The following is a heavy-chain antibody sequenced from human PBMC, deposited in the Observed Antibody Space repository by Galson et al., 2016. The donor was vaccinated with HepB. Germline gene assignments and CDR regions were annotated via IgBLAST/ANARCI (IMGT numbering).Heavy chain of an antibody. CDR2: ISESGSGT. D-gene: IGHD2-2*01. Sequence: SLRLSCAASGFTFSSYAMTWVHQAPGKGLEWVSSISESGSGTYYTDSVKGRFTVSRDNSKNSLSLQMNSLRAEDAALYYCARCSGTNCRPGFDYWGQGTLVTVSS. CDR1: GFTFSSYA. CDR3: ARCSGTNCRPGFDY. V-gene: IGHV3-23*01. J-gene: IGHJ4*02.